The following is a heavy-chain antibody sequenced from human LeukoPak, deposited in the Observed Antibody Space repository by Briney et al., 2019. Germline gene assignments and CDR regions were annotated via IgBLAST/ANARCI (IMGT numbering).Heavy chain of an antibody. D-gene: IGHD6-19*01. J-gene: IGHJ4*02. CDR3: AKDGGIAVAGTADY. CDR1: GFTFSSYG. V-gene: IGHV3-30*18. Sequence: PGGSLRLSCAASGFTFSSYGMHWVRQAPGKGLERVAVISYDGSNKYYADSVKGRFTISRDNSKNTLYLQMNSLRAEDTAVYYCAKDGGIAVAGTADYWGQGTLVTVSS. CDR2: ISYDGSNK.